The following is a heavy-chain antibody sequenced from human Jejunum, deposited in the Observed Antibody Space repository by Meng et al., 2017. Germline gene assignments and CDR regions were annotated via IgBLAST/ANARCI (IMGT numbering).Heavy chain of an antibody. V-gene: IGHV2-5*02. Sequence: QTPLKVSGPSLVKPTQTLTLTCTFSGFSLSTSGVGVGWIRQPPGKALECLALIYWDDDKRYNPSLKNRLTITKDTSRNQVVLTMTNMDPVDTATYYCAHRLAYSSNYNVGWFDPWGQGTLVTVSS. D-gene: IGHD4-11*01. J-gene: IGHJ5*02. CDR1: GFSLSTSGVG. CDR2: IYWDDDK. CDR3: AHRLAYSSNYNVGWFDP.